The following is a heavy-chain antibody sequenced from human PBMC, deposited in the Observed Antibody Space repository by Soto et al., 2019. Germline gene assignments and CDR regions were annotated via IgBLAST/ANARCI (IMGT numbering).Heavy chain of an antibody. CDR2: SYHSGST. CDR1: GGSMSSGGYF. Sequence: QLQLQESGSGLVKPSQTLSLTCAVSGGSMSSGGYFWGWIRQPPGKALEWIGYSYHSGSTYYNPSLKSRVTISVDRSKNQFSLTLNSVTAAETAVYYCARGLGPWGQGTLVTVSS. V-gene: IGHV4-30-2*01. D-gene: IGHD3-10*01. J-gene: IGHJ5*02. CDR3: ARGLGP.